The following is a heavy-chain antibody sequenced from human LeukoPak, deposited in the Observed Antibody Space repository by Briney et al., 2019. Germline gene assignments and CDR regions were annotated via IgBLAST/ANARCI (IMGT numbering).Heavy chain of an antibody. D-gene: IGHD3-16*02. Sequence: PLASVKVSCKASGYTFTTYYIHWVRQAPGQGLEWMGIINPSGGSTSYAQKFQGRVTMTRDMSTSTVYMELSSLRTEDTAVYYCARDGMVITFGGVIVMAAYYMDVWGKGTTVTISS. CDR3: ARDGMVITFGGVIVMAAYYMDV. CDR2: INPSGGST. CDR1: GYTFTTYY. J-gene: IGHJ6*03. V-gene: IGHV1-46*01.